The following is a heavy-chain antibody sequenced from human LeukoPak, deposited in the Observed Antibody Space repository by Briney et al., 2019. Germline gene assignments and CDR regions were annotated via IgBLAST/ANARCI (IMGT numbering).Heavy chain of an antibody. V-gene: IGHV3-15*01. D-gene: IGHD3-10*01. CDR1: GFTFSNAW. CDR2: IKSKTDGGTT. CDR3: TKDSTLLWFGELSIRWFDY. Sequence: GGSLRLSCAASGFTFSNAWMSWVRQAPGKGLEWVGRIKSKTDGGTTGYAAPVKGRFTISRDDSKNTLYLQMNSLKTEDTAVYYCTKDSTLLWFGELSIRWFDYWGQGTLVTVSS. J-gene: IGHJ4*02.